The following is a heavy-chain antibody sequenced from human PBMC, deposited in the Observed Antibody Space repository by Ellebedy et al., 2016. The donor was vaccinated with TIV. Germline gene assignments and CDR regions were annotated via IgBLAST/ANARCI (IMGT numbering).Heavy chain of an antibody. Sequence: PGGSLRLSCAASGFTIKNYWLHWVRQAPGEGLVWVSYINGDGSNTNYADSEKGRFTISRDDAKNTVYLQMNSLRAEDTAVYYCARDHYDYYDSSGYEYFDLWGRGTLVTVSS. J-gene: IGHJ2*01. CDR3: ARDHYDYYDSSGYEYFDL. CDR1: GFTIKNYW. CDR2: INGDGSNT. D-gene: IGHD3-22*01. V-gene: IGHV3-74*01.